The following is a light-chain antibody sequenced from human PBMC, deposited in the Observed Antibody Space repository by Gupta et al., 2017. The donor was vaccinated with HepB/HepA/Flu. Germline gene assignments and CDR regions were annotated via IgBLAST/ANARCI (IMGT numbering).Light chain of an antibody. Sequence: EIVLTQSPVPLSLSPGERATLSCRASQSVATNYLAWYQQKPGQAPRLLIYGASTRATGIPDRCSDSGSGTDFTLTISRLEPEDFAVYYCQQYGSSPLTFGGGTKVEIK. CDR2: GAS. CDR1: QSVATNY. J-gene: IGKJ4*01. V-gene: IGKV3-20*01. CDR3: QQYGSSPLT.